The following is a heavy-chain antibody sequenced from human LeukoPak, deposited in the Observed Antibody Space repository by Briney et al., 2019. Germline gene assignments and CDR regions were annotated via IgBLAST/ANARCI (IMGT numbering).Heavy chain of an antibody. Sequence: SETLSLTCTVSGGSITSGGYYRSWVRQHPGNGLEWIGYIYYSGSTYYKPSLKSRVTISVATSKTQFSLKLSSETAADTAVYYCATGEFDILTGYDAFDIWGQGTMVTVSS. J-gene: IGHJ3*02. CDR1: GGSITSGGYY. CDR2: IYYSGST. D-gene: IGHD3-9*01. V-gene: IGHV4-31*03. CDR3: ATGEFDILTGYDAFDI.